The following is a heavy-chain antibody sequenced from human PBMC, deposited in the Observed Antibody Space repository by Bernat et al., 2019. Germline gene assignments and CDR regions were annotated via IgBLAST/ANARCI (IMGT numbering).Heavy chain of an antibody. CDR1: GYTFTDSF. V-gene: IGHV1-2*06. J-gene: IGHJ4*02. Sequence: QVQLVQSGAEVKQPGASVIVSCKASGYTFTDSFIQWVRQAPGQGLEWMGRINSKSGGTTYGMKFQGRVTMTRDTSISTAYMELSSLRSDETAVYYCARDLAVTAFWEFDFWGQGTQVTVSS. CDR2: INSKSGGT. CDR3: ARDLAVTAFWEFDF. D-gene: IGHD2-21*02.